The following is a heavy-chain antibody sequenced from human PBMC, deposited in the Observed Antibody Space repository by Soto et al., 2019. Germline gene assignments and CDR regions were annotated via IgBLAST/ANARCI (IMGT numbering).Heavy chain of an antibody. J-gene: IGHJ4*02. CDR3: AEGEGIAAADTNY. V-gene: IGHV3-23*01. CDR1: GFTFRNFV. D-gene: IGHD6-13*01. CDR2: ISGTGGTT. Sequence: GGSLRLSCAASGFTFRNFVMSWVRQAPGKGLEWVSGISGTGGTTFYADSVKGRFTISRDNSRNTLYLEMNSLRAEDTAVYYCAEGEGIAAADTNYWGQGTLVTVSS.